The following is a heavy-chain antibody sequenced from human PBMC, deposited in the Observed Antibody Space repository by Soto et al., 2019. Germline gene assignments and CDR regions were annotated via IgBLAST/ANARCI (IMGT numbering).Heavy chain of an antibody. Sequence: QLQLQESGSGLVNTSETLSLTCTVSGASISYGGFSWSWIRQSPGKGLEWIGYISHLESTYFHPSFKSRLTMSIDRTRNQFSLKLSSVTAADMAVYYCARGGGYDSFDYWGQGVLVTVSS. J-gene: IGHJ4*02. D-gene: IGHD5-12*01. CDR1: GASISYGGFS. CDR3: ARGGGYDSFDY. CDR2: ISHLEST. V-gene: IGHV4-30-2*06.